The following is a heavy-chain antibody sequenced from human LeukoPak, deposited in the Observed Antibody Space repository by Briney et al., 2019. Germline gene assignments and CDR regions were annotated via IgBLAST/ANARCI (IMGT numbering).Heavy chain of an antibody. J-gene: IGHJ5*02. CDR1: GYTFTGYY. D-gene: IGHD2-21*01. V-gene: IGHV1-2*02. CDR2: INPNRGGT. CDR3: ARAAPINSDPKGWFDP. Sequence: ASVKVSCKASGYTFTGYYMHWVRQAPGQGLEWMGWINPNRGGTNSAQKFQGRVTMTRDTSISTAYMELSRLRSDDTAVYYCARAAPINSDPKGWFDPWGQGTLVTVSS.